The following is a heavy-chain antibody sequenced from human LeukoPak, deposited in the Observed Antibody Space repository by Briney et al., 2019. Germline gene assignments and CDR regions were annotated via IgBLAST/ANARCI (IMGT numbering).Heavy chain of an antibody. V-gene: IGHV4-59*01. CDR3: ARVGSSGYYDSRPKTFDY. Sequence: SETLSLTCTVSGGSISTYYWSWIRQPPGKGLEWIGYIYYTGSTNYNPSLKSRVTISVDTSKNQFSLKLSSVTAADTAVYYCARVGSSGYYDSRPKTFDYWGQGTLVTVSS. CDR1: GGSISTYY. J-gene: IGHJ4*02. CDR2: IYYTGST. D-gene: IGHD3-22*01.